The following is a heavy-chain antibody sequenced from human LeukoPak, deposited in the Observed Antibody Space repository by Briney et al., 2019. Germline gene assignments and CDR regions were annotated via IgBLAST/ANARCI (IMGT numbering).Heavy chain of an antibody. CDR1: GFVLRHYN. CDR2: TSYDGSNK. J-gene: IGHJ4*02. V-gene: IGHV3-30*04. D-gene: IGHD2-15*01. CDR3: ARDQTGFCSGSSCLGSTFDY. Sequence: PGGSLRLSCAASGFVLRHYNMHWVRQAPGKGLAWVAVTSYDGSNKYYADSVKDRFTDSRHNSKNTLYLQINSRRAEDTAVYYCARDQTGFCSGSSCLGSTFDYWGQGTLVTDCS.